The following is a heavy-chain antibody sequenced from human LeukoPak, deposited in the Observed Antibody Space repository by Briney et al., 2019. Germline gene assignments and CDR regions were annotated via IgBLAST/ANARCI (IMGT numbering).Heavy chain of an antibody. CDR3: ATAGSYRFDH. D-gene: IGHD3-16*02. V-gene: IGHV3-74*01. CDR2: MNSAGSTI. CDR1: GFTFSTSW. J-gene: IGHJ4*02. Sequence: GGSLRLSCAASGFTFSTSWMHWVRQAPGKGLMWVSRMNSAGSTIDYEDSVKGRFTISRDNAKNTLFLQMDSLRAEDTAAYYCATAGSYRFDHWGQGTVVTVSS.